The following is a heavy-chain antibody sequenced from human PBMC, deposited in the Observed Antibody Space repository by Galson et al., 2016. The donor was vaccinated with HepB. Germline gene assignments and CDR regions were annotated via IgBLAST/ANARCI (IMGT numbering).Heavy chain of an antibody. D-gene: IGHD6-19*01. Sequence: SLRLSCAASGFTFSSYAMSWVRQAPGKGLEWVSAISGGGTNTYYADSVKGRFTISRDNSKSTLYLQMNSLRVDDTALYYCAKDRASRLSSRGWFTNDALDIWGQGTMVTVSS. CDR2: ISGGGTNT. V-gene: IGHV3-23*01. J-gene: IGHJ3*02. CDR1: GFTFSSYA. CDR3: AKDRASRLSSRGWFTNDALDI.